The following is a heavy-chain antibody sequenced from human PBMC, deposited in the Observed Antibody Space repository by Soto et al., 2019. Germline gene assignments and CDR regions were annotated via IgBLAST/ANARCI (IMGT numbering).Heavy chain of an antibody. V-gene: IGHV3-21*01. CDR3: AREDSTKIPAVWEF. CDR1: GFAFNNYG. J-gene: IGHJ6*04. D-gene: IGHD2-2*01. Sequence: WGSLRLSCTVSGFAFNNYGINWVRQAPGQGLEWVSSISKSDYTYYSDSVKGRFTISRDNAKNSVSLQMNTLRVEDTAVYYCAREDSTKIPAVWEFWCKGNTVNVSA. CDR2: ISKSDYT.